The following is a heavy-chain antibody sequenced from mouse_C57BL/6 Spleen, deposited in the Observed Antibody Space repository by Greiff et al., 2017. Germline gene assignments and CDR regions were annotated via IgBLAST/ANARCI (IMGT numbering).Heavy chain of an antibody. Sequence: QVQLKESGPGILQSSQTLSLTCSFSGFSLSTSGMGVSWIRQPSGKGLEWLAHIYWDDDKRYNPSLKSRLTISKDTSRNQVFLKSTSVDTADTATYYCARRRRDYYGSNSYAMDYWGQGTSVTVSS. D-gene: IGHD1-1*01. CDR2: IYWDDDK. J-gene: IGHJ4*01. CDR3: ARRRRDYYGSNSYAMDY. V-gene: IGHV8-12*01. CDR1: GFSLSTSGMG.